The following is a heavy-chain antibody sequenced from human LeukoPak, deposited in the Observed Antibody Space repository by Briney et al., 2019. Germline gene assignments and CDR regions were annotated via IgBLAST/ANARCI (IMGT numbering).Heavy chain of an antibody. J-gene: IGHJ6*03. D-gene: IGHD3-10*01. CDR1: GFTFISYW. CDR2: IRQDGSEK. Sequence: GGSLRLSCAASGFTFISYWMSWVRQAPGKGLEWVANIRQDGSEKYYVDSVEGRFTISRDNAKNSLYLQMNSLRAEDTAVYYCARVGSHSGSLSLIKRNYYYYYYMDVWGKGTTVTISS. V-gene: IGHV3-7*01. CDR3: ARVGSHSGSLSLIKRNYYYYYYMDV.